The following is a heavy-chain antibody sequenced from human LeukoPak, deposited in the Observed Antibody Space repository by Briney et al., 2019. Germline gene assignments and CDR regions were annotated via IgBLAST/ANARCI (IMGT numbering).Heavy chain of an antibody. CDR3: ARGSPVYYFDY. V-gene: IGHV4-34*01. D-gene: IGHD2-2*01. CDR2: INHSGST. J-gene: IGHJ4*01. CDR1: GGSFSGYY. Sequence: SETLSLTCAVYGGSFSGYYWSWIRQPPGKGLEWIGEINHSGSTNYNPSLKSRVTISVDTSKNQFSLKLSSVTAADTAVYYCARGSPVYYFDYGAKEPLVTFSS.